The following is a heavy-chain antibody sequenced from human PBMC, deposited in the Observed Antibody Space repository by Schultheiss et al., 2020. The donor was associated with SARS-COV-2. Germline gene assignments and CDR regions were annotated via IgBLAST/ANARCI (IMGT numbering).Heavy chain of an antibody. D-gene: IGHD3-10*01. Sequence: SETLSLTCTVSGGSISSYYWSWIRQPPGKGLEWIGYIYYSGSTNYNPSLKSRVTISVDTSKNQLSLKLSFVTAADTAVYYCARDRPGSGSYGYGMDVWGQGTTVTVSS. CDR2: IYYSGST. CDR1: GGSISSYY. V-gene: IGHV4-59*12. CDR3: ARDRPGSGSYGYGMDV. J-gene: IGHJ6*02.